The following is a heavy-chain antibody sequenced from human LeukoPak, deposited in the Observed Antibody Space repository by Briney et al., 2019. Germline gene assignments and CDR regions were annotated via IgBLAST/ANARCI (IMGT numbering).Heavy chain of an antibody. J-gene: IGHJ4*02. V-gene: IGHV1-8*01. CDR3: VRGGIQLWSGDY. Sequence: ASLKVSCKASGDSFSRYNIYCVPHAPGQGLWWMGWMYPNSGNTGYAQKFQGTVSMSTNTSLSTAYIEQCRARSEDTGVYICVRGGIQLWSGDYWGQGTLVTVSS. CDR1: GDSFSRYN. D-gene: IGHD5-18*01. CDR2: MYPNSGNT.